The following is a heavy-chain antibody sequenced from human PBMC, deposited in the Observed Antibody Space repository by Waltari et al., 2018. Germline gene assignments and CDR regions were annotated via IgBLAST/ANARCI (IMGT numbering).Heavy chain of an antibody. J-gene: IGHJ6*03. CDR3: AREPSPDSSGYFYYYMDV. CDR1: GFTFIRYW. V-gene: IGHV3-74*01. Sequence: EVQLVESGGGLVQPGGSLRLSCAASGFTFIRYWMHWVRQAPGKGLGWVSRINSDGSVTIYADSGKGRFTITRDNAKNTLYLQVNSLRVEDTAVYYCAREPSPDSSGYFYYYMDVWGKGTTVTVSS. D-gene: IGHD3-22*01. CDR2: INSDGSVT.